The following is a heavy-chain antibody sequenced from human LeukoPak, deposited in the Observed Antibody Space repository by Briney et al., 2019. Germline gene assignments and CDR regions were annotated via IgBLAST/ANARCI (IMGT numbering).Heavy chain of an antibody. CDR1: GFTFSAYG. CDR3: AKDRYGGTYLQTCPCAH. J-gene: IGHJ4*02. CDR2: IAYDGSNK. Sequence: PGGSLRLSCAASGFTFSAYGMHWVRQAPGKGLEWVAVIAYDGSNKHYADSVKGRFTISRDNSKNTLYLQMNSLRAEDTAVYYCAKDRYGGTYLQTCPCAHWGQGTLVTVSS. D-gene: IGHD1-26*01. V-gene: IGHV3-30*18.